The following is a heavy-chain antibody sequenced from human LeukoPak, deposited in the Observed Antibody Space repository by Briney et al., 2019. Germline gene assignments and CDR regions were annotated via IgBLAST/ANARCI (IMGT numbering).Heavy chain of an antibody. V-gene: IGHV1-3*01. CDR3: ASFQNRGQLVKFDY. J-gene: IGHJ4*02. CDR2: INAGNGNT. Sequence: APVKVSCKASGYTFTSYAMHWVRQAPGQRLEWMGWINAGNGNTKYSQKFQGRVTISRDTSASTAYMELSSLRSEDTAVYYCASFQNRGQLVKFDYWGQGTLVTVSS. D-gene: IGHD6-13*01. CDR1: GYTFTSYA.